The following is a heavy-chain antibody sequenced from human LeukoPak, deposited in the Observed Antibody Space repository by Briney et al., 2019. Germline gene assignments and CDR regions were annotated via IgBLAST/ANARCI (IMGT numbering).Heavy chain of an antibody. CDR1: DDSITIYY. CDR2: IRQDGSGQ. D-gene: IGHD6-19*01. CDR3: GRWLYSSGWAIDY. V-gene: IGHV3-7*01. J-gene: IGHJ4*02. Sequence: ETLSLTCTVSDDSITIYYWSWIRQPPGKGLEWVANIRQDGSGQFYADSVKGRFTISRDNAKNSLYLQMDSLRVEDTAVYYCGRWLYSSGWAIDYWGQGTLVTVSS.